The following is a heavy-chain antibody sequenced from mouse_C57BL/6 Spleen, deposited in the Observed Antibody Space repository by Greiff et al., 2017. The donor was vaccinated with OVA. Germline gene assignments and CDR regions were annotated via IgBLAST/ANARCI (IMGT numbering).Heavy chain of an antibody. CDR2: ISSGGDYI. CDR3: TSGPDYYGSSYRYFDY. CDR1: GFTFSSYA. D-gene: IGHD1-1*01. Sequence: EVMLVESGEGLVKPGGSLKLSCAASGFTFSSYAMSWVRQTPEKRLEWVAYISSGGDYIYYADTVKGRFTISRDNARNTLYLQMSSLKSEDTAMYYCTSGPDYYGSSYRYFDYWGQGTTLTVSS. J-gene: IGHJ2*01. V-gene: IGHV5-9-1*02.